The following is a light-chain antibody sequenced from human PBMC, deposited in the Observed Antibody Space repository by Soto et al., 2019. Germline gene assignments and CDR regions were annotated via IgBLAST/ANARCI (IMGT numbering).Light chain of an antibody. CDR3: EQYGGSPPYT. J-gene: IGKJ2*01. CDR1: QSVSRSY. V-gene: IGKV3-20*01. Sequence: IVLTQSPGTLSLSPGERATLSCRASQSVSRSYLAWYQQKPGQAPRLLIYGASSRAAGIPDRFRGGGSGTDLGLTISGLEHDDFAVHYCEQYGGSPPYTFGRGTKLEIK. CDR2: GAS.